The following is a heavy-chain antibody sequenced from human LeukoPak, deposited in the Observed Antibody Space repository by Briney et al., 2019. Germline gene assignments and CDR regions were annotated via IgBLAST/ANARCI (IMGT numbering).Heavy chain of an antibody. CDR2: ISTYNGHT. J-gene: IGHJ4*02. CDR3: ARDDYYYDSVGYYYFDY. CDR1: GYIFISYG. Sequence: ASVKVSCKASGYIFISYGINWVRQAPGQGLEWMGWISTYNGHTNFTQKFQDRVTLTTDTSTNTAYMELRGLRSDDTAVYYCARDDYYYDSVGYYYFDYWGQGTLVTVSS. V-gene: IGHV1-18*04. D-gene: IGHD3-22*01.